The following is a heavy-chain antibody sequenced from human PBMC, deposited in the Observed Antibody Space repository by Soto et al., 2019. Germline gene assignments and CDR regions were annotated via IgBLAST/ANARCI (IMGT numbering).Heavy chain of an antibody. D-gene: IGHD6-6*01. Sequence: SETLSLTCTVSGGSISSGGYYWSWIRQHPGKGLEWIGYIYYSGSTYYNPSLKSRVTISVDTSKNQFSLKLSSVTAADTAVYYCPIAARVYYYGMDVWGQGTTVTVSS. CDR3: PIAARVYYYGMDV. J-gene: IGHJ6*02. V-gene: IGHV4-31*09. CDR1: GGSISSGGYY. CDR2: IYYSGST.